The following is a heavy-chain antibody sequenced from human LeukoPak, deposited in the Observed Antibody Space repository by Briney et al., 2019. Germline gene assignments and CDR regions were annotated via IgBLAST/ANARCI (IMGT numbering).Heavy chain of an antibody. D-gene: IGHD3-16*02. CDR3: ARDVVIVDDYYYGMDV. Sequence: GASVKVSCKASGGTFSSYAISWVRQAPGQGLEWMGGIIPIFGTANYAQKFQGRVTITADESTSTAYMELSSLRSEDTAVYYCARDVVIVDDYYYGMDVWGQGTTVTVSS. CDR1: GGTFSSYA. CDR2: IIPIFGTA. V-gene: IGHV1-69*13. J-gene: IGHJ6*02.